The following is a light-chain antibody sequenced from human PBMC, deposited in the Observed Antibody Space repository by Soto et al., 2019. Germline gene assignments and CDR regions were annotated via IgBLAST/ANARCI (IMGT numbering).Light chain of an antibody. CDR2: EGS. Sequence: QSALTQPASVSGSPGQSITISCTGTSSDVGSYKFVSWYQQHPGKAPKLMIYEGSKRPSGVSNRFSGSKSGNTASLTISGLQAEDEADYYCCSYAGSSTLVFGGGPKLTVL. V-gene: IGLV2-23*01. CDR3: CSYAGSSTLV. J-gene: IGLJ2*01. CDR1: SSDVGSYKF.